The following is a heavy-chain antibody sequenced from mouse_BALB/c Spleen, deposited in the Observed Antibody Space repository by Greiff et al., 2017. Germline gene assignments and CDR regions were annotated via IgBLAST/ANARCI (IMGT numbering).Heavy chain of an antibody. CDR3: AREGSSAMDY. V-gene: IGHV1-87*01. CDR2: IYPGDGDT. CDR1: GYTFTSYW. Sequence: QVQLKESGAELARPGASVKLSCKASGYTFTSYWMQWVKQRPGQGLEWIGAIYPGDGDTRYTQKFKGKATLTADKSSSTAYMQLSSLASEDSAVYYCAREGSSAMDYWGQGTSVTVSS. J-gene: IGHJ4*01.